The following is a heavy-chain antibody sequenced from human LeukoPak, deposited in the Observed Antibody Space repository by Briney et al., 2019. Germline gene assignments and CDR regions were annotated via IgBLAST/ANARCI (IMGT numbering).Heavy chain of an antibody. CDR2: ISTNSWYV. CDR1: GFSLSTYN. D-gene: IGHD4/OR15-4a*01. V-gene: IGHV3-21*01. J-gene: IGHJ3*02. Sequence: GGSLRLSCAASGFSLSTYNMNWVRQAPGKGLEWVSYISTNSWYVYYGDSVQGRFTISRDNADNSLFLQMHSLRAEDTAVYYCARESDFNANFDAFDIWGQGTVVTVSS. CDR3: ARESDFNANFDAFDI.